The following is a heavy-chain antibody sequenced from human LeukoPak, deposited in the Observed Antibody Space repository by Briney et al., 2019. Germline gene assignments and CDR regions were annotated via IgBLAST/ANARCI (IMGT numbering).Heavy chain of an antibody. Sequence: ASVKVSCKASGYTFTSYYMHWVRQAPGQGLEWMRIINPSGGSTSYAQKFQGRVTMTRDTSTSTVYMELSSLRSEDTAVYYCARDGAYGSGSYYKPPEYFQHWGQGTLVTVSS. CDR2: INPSGGST. CDR3: ARDGAYGSGSYYKPPEYFQH. D-gene: IGHD3-10*01. CDR1: GYTFTSYY. V-gene: IGHV1-46*01. J-gene: IGHJ1*01.